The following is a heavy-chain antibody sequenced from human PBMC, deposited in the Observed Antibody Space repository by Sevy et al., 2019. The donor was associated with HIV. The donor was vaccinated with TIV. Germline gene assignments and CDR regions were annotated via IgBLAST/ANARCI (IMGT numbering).Heavy chain of an antibody. CDR1: GYSFTSYW. CDR3: ASTLTVAGIATGAFDI. V-gene: IGHV5-51*01. J-gene: IGHJ3*02. CDR2: IYPGDSDT. Sequence: GESLKISCKGSGYSFTSYWIGWVRQMPGKGLEWMGIIYPGDSDTRYSPSFQGQVTISADKSISTAYLRWSSLKASDTAMYYCASTLTVAGIATGAFDIWGQGTMVTVSS. D-gene: IGHD6-25*01.